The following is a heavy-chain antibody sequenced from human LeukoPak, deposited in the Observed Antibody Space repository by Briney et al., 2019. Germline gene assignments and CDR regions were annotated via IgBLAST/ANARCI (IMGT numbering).Heavy chain of an antibody. CDR2: IWHDGSNK. CDR1: GFTFSSYG. D-gene: IGHD6-13*01. J-gene: IGHJ4*02. CDR3: AGAAAGEYYFDY. Sequence: PGGSLRLSCAASGFTFSSYGMHWVRQAPGKGLEWVAVIWHDGSNKYYADSVKGRFTISRDNSKNTLYLQMNSLRAEDTAVYYCAGAAAGEYYFDYWGQGTLVTVSS. V-gene: IGHV3-33*01.